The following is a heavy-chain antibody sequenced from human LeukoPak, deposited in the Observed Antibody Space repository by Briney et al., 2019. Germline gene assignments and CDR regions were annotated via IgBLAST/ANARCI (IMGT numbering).Heavy chain of an antibody. CDR1: GGTFSSYA. CDR2: IIPILGIA. D-gene: IGHD2-2*02. J-gene: IGHJ5*02. V-gene: IGHV1-69*04. Sequence: SVKVSCKASGGTFSSYAISWVRQAPGQGLEWMGRIIPILGIANYAQKFQGRVTITADKSTSTAYMELSSLRSEDTAVYYCARVEDYCSSTSCYTSWFDPWGQGTLVTVSS. CDR3: ARVEDYCSSTSCYTSWFDP.